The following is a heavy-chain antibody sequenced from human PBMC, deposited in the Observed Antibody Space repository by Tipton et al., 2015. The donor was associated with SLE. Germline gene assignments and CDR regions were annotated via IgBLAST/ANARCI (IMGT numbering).Heavy chain of an antibody. CDR3: ARLQYLFAGINV. CDR2: INHSGTP. D-gene: IGHD3-3*01. V-gene: IGHV4-39*07. CDR1: GGSISSSGYY. J-gene: IGHJ6*03. Sequence: TLSLTCTVSGGSISSSGYYWGWIRQPPGKGLEWIGEINHSGTPNYNPSLKSRVTISADTSKNQFSLRLTSLTAADTAIYFCARLQYLFAGINVWGKGTAVTVS.